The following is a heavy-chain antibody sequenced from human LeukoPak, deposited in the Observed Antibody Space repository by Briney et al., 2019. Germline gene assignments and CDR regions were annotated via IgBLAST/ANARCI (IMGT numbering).Heavy chain of an antibody. V-gene: IGHV3-74*01. CDR1: GFTFSSYW. J-gene: IGHJ3*02. Sequence: GGSLRLSCAASGFTFSSYWMHWVRQAPGKGLVWVSRIKNDGSSTSYADSVKGRFTISRDNAKNTLYLQMNSLRAEDTAVYYCARGKPGGPDVFDIWGQGTMVTVSS. CDR3: ARGKPGGPDVFDI. D-gene: IGHD4-23*01. CDR2: IKNDGSST.